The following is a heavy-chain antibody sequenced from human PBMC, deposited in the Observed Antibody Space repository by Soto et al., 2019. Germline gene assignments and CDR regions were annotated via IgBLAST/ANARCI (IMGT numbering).Heavy chain of an antibody. D-gene: IGHD5-18*01. CDR3: ARRRGYSPQDWYFDL. CDR2: INNDGSST. V-gene: IGHV3-74*01. CDR1: GFTFSSYW. Sequence: EVQLVESGGGLVQPGGSLRLSCAASGFTFSSYWMHWVRQAPGKGLVWVSRINNDGSSTSYADSVKGRFTISRDNAKNTLYLQMNSLRAEDTAVYYCARRRGYSPQDWYFDLWGRGTLVTVSS. J-gene: IGHJ2*01.